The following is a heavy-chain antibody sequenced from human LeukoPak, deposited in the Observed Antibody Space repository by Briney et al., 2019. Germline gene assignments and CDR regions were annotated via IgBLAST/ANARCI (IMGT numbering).Heavy chain of an antibody. J-gene: IGHJ3*02. Sequence: PGGSPRLSCAASGFTFSSYAMSWVRQAPGKGLEWVSAISGSGGSTYYADSVKGRFTISRDNSKNTLYLQMNSLRAEDTAVYYCAKDSPYYDFWSGYYTRPSDAFDIWGQGTMVTVSS. CDR2: ISGSGGST. CDR1: GFTFSSYA. V-gene: IGHV3-23*01. D-gene: IGHD3-3*01. CDR3: AKDSPYYDFWSGYYTRPSDAFDI.